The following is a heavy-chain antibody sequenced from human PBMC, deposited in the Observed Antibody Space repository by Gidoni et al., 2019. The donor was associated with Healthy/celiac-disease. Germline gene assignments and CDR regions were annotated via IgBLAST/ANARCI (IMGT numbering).Heavy chain of an antibody. D-gene: IGHD4-17*01. CDR2: ISSSGSTI. V-gene: IGHV3-48*03. J-gene: IGHJ4*02. Sequence: EVQLVESGGGLVQPGGSLRLSCAASVFTFSSYEMNWVRQAPGKGLEWVSYISSSGSTIYYADSVKGRFTISRDNAKNSLYLQMNSLRAEDTAVYYCARDIPGGYGDYEFDYWGQGTLVTVSS. CDR3: ARDIPGGYGDYEFDY. CDR1: VFTFSSYE.